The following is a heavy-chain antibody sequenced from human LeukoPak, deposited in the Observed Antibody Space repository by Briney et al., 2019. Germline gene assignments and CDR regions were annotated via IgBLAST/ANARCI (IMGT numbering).Heavy chain of an antibody. J-gene: IGHJ3*02. D-gene: IGHD3-16*01. V-gene: IGHV1-8*03. CDR2: MNPNSGNT. Sequence: ASVKVSCKASGYTFTSYDINWVRQATGQGLEWMGWMNPNSGNTGYAQKFQGRVTITRNTSISTAYMELSSLRSEDTAVYYCARVKRLIIDAFDIWGQGTMVTVSS. CDR1: GYTFTSYD. CDR3: ARVKRLIIDAFDI.